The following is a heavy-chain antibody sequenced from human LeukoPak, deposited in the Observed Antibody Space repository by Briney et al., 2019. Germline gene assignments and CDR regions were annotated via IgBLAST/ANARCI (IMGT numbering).Heavy chain of an antibody. D-gene: IGHD3-22*01. Sequence: SGTLSLTCAVSGGSISSSNWWSWVRQPPGKGLEWIGEIYHSGSTNYNPSLKSRVTISVDKSKNQFSLKLSSVTAADTAVYYCAREGEGYYDSSGYPTHYYFDYWGQGTLVTVSS. V-gene: IGHV4-4*02. CDR1: GGSISSSNW. J-gene: IGHJ4*02. CDR3: AREGEGYYDSSGYPTHYYFDY. CDR2: IYHSGST.